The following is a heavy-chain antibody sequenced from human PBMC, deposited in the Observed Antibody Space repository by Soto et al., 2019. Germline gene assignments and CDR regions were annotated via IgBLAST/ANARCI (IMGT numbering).Heavy chain of an antibody. CDR2: INPNSGGT. CDR1: GYTFTGYY. J-gene: IGHJ4*02. Sequence: ASVKVSCKASGYTFTGYYMHWVRQAPGQGLEWMGWINPNSGGTNYAQKFQGRVTITADESTSTAYMELSSLRSEDTAVYYCARMRYCGGDCYFPQLYYFDYWGQGTLVTVSS. CDR3: ARMRYCGGDCYFPQLYYFDY. V-gene: IGHV1-2*02. D-gene: IGHD2-21*02.